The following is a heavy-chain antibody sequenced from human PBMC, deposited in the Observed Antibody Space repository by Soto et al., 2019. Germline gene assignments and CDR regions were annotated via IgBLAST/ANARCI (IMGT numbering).Heavy chain of an antibody. J-gene: IGHJ3*02. D-gene: IGHD2-2*02. CDR3: ARGGRGYTKDDTFDI. V-gene: IGHV3-21*01. Sequence: EVQLVESGGGLVKPGASLRLSCVASDSTFRSYSMNWVRQAPGRGLEWVSIISSGSSVIFYADSMKGRFTISRDNAKKSLYLQMNSLRAEDTAVYYCARGGRGYTKDDTFDIWGQGTMVTVSS. CDR2: ISSGSSVI. CDR1: DSTFRSYS.